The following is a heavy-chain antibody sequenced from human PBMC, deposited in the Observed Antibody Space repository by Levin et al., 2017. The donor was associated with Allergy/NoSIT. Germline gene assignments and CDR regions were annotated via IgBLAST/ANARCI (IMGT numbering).Heavy chain of an antibody. Sequence: SPTLSLPCTVSGGSVSVSSGTYYWTWIRQPPGKGLEWIGYIYSSGRTKYNPSLKSRVTISVDTSKNQFSLKLSSVTAADTAVYFCARGEYYYGSGNWFDPWGQGTLVTVSS. J-gene: IGHJ5*02. CDR2: IYSSGRT. CDR3: ARGEYYYGSGNWFDP. V-gene: IGHV4-61*01. D-gene: IGHD3-10*01. CDR1: GGSVSVSSGTYY.